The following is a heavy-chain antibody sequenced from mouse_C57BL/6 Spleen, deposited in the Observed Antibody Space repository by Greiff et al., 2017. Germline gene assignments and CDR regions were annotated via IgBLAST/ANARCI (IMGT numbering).Heavy chain of an antibody. Sequence: EVKLVESGGGLVKPGGSLKLSCAASGFTFSCYTMSWVRQTPEKRLEWVATISGGGGNTYYPDSVKGRFTISRDNAKNTLYLQRSSLRSEDTALYYCARHVYYGSSYWYFDVWGTGTTVTVSS. CDR3: ARHVYYGSSYWYFDV. CDR1: GFTFSCYT. CDR2: ISGGGGNT. D-gene: IGHD1-1*01. V-gene: IGHV5-9*01. J-gene: IGHJ1*03.